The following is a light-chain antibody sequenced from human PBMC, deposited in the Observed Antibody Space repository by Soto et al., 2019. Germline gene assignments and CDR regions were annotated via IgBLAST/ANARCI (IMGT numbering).Light chain of an antibody. CDR1: KNIGNK. Sequence: TQSPALLSVSPGERATLSCRASKNIGNKVAWYQQSPGQTPRLLIYGASTRASGVPDRFSGSGSGTDFTLTITNPQAEDFATYYCQQYYDWPPNTFGQGTKLDIK. V-gene: IGKV3D-15*01. CDR3: QQYYDWPPNT. CDR2: GAS. J-gene: IGKJ2*01.